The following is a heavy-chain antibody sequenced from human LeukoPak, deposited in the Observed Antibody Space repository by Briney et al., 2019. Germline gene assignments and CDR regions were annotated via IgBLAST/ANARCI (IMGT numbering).Heavy chain of an antibody. CDR3: ARGPYYYDSSGPQNYFDY. V-gene: IGHV4-59*12. D-gene: IGHD3-22*01. Sequence: SETLSLTCTVSGGSISSYYWSWIRQPPGKGLEWIGYIYYSGSTNYNPSLKSRVTISVDTSKNQFSLKLSSVTAADTAVYYCARGPYYYDSSGPQNYFDYWGQGTLVTVSS. J-gene: IGHJ4*02. CDR1: GGSISSYY. CDR2: IYYSGST.